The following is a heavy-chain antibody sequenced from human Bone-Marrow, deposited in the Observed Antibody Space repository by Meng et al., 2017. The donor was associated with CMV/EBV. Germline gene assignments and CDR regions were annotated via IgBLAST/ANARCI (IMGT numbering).Heavy chain of an antibody. CDR1: GFTFSSYG. J-gene: IGHJ4*02. D-gene: IGHD3-22*01. V-gene: IGHV3-30*02. CDR3: AKGRRWADSSGYYRTAFYFDY. CDR2: IRYDGSNK. Sequence: GGSLRLSCAASGFTFSSYGMHWVRQAPGKGLEWVAFIRYDGSNKYYADSVKGRFTISRDNSKNTLYLQMNSLRAEDTAVYYCAKGRRWADSSGYYRTAFYFDYWGQGTLVTVSS.